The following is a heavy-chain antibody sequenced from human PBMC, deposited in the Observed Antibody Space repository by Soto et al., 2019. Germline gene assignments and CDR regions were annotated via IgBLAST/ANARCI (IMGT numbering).Heavy chain of an antibody. V-gene: IGHV1-2*04. D-gene: IGHD1-1*01. Sequence: GASVKVSCKASGYTFTGYYMHWVRQAPGQGLEWMGWINPNSGGTNYAQKFQGWVTMTRDTSISTAYMELSRLRSDDTAVYYCAREVWNWNHAGCFDPRGQGTLVTVS. CDR1: GYTFTGYY. CDR2: INPNSGGT. J-gene: IGHJ5*02. CDR3: AREVWNWNHAGCFDP.